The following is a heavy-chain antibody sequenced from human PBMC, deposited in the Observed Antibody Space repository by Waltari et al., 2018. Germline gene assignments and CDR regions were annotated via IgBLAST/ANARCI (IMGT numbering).Heavy chain of an antibody. J-gene: IGHJ4*02. CDR1: GFTFSSYT. CDR3: AREWGVMVGTAGFYFDY. Sequence: EVQLVGSGGGLVKPGGSLRLSCAASGFTFSSYTMNWVRQAPGKGMERVSSIRSGSSYIDYADSVKGRFTISRDNAKNSLYLQMNSLRVEDTAVYYCAREWGVMVGTAGFYFDYWGQGALVTVSS. V-gene: IGHV3-21*01. CDR2: IRSGSSYI. D-gene: IGHD2-15*01.